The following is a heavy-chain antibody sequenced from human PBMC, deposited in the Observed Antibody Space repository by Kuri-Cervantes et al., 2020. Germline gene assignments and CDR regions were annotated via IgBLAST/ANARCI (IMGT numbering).Heavy chain of an antibody. Sequence: LTCAASGFTFSDYYMSWIRQAPGRGLEWVSYISSSGSTIYYAASVEGRFTISRDNAKNSLYLQMNSLRAEDTAVYYCSREGYSYGEFDYWGQGTLVTVSS. CDR3: SREGYSYGEFDY. CDR1: GFTFSDYY. J-gene: IGHJ4*02. D-gene: IGHD5-18*01. CDR2: ISSSGSTI. V-gene: IGHV3-11*01.